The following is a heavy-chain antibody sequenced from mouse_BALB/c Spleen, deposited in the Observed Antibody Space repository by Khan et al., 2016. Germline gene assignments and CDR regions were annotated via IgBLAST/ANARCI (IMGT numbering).Heavy chain of an antibody. CDR3: SRSMITTFFDY. CDR2: IAVKSDNFGA. D-gene: IGHD2-4*01. J-gene: IGHJ2*01. Sequence: VQLVETGGGLVRPGNSLKLSCVTTGFTFSNYRMHWLRQPPGKRLEWIAVIAVKSDNFGANYADSVKGRFTISRDESKSNVYLQMDRLREEDTTTSYCSRSMITTFFDYWGQGTTLTVSS. CDR1: GFTFSNYR. V-gene: IGHV13-2*02.